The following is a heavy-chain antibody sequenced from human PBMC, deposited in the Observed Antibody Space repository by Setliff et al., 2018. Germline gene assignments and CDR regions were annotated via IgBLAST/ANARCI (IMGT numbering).Heavy chain of an antibody. D-gene: IGHD2-15*01. CDR3: ATTTLGRYCSGGNCYFGY. J-gene: IGHJ4*02. V-gene: IGHV4-39*07. Sequence: SETLSLTCTASGGSISTDHYYWGWIRQPPGKGLEWIGSIDYTGNTGHNPSLKSRVTISVDTSKNQFSLKLTSVTAADTAVYDCATTTLGRYCSGGNCYFGYWGQGTLVTVSS. CDR1: GGSISTDHYY. CDR2: IDYTGNT.